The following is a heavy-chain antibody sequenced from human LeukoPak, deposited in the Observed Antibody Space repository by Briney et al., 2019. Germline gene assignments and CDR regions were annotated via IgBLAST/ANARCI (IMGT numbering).Heavy chain of an antibody. Sequence: PGGSLRLSCTASVFTFRSYEMNWVRQAPGRGLEWVSYIRSGGSTIYYADAVRGRFNIQRENAKNSLYLQMNNLRAEDTSVYYCARGPRDCTTTVCYLVLVHFDFWGQGTLVSVSS. CDR3: ARGPRDCTTTVCYLVLVHFDF. CDR2: IRSGGSTI. V-gene: IGHV3-48*03. CDR1: VFTFRSYE. J-gene: IGHJ4*02. D-gene: IGHD2-8*01.